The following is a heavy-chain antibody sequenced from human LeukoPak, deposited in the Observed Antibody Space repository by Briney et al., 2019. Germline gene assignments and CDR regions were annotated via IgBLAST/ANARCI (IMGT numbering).Heavy chain of an antibody. CDR2: ISSTNAI. J-gene: IGHJ4*02. D-gene: IGHD1-26*01. Sequence: PGGSLRLSCSASGFAFGIYALNWFRHTPGKGLEWLSYISSTNAIYYADSVKGRFTISRDNAKESLYMQMNSLRAEDTAVYYCARDDKWAFDYWGQGTLVTVSS. CDR1: GFAFGIYA. CDR3: ARDDKWAFDY. V-gene: IGHV3-69-1*02.